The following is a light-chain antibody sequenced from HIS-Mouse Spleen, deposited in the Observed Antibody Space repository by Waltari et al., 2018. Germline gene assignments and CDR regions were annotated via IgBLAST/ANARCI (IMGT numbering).Light chain of an antibody. CDR1: VLAKKY. J-gene: IGLJ2*01. CDR3: YSAADNSGV. V-gene: IGLV3-27*01. Sequence: SYELTQPSSVSVSPGQTAMITCSGDVLAKKYARWFQQKPGQAPVLVIYKDSERPSGIPEGFSGSSSGTTVTLTISGAQVEDEADYYCYSAADNSGVFGGGTKLTVL. CDR2: KDS.